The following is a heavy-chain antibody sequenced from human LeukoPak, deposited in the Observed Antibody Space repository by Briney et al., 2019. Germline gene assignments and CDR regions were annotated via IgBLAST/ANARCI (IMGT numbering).Heavy chain of an antibody. V-gene: IGHV3-23*01. CDR2: ISGSGGST. J-gene: IGHJ4*02. Sequence: GGSLRLSCAASGFTFSSYAMSWVRQAPGKGLEWVSAISGSGGSTYYADSVKGRFTISRDNSKNTLYLQMNSLRAEDTAVYYCAREVYDILTGYHGYFDYWGQGTLVTVSS. CDR1: GFTFSSYA. D-gene: IGHD3-9*01. CDR3: AREVYDILTGYHGYFDY.